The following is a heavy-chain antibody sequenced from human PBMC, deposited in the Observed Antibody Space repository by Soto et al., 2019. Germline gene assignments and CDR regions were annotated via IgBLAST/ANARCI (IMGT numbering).Heavy chain of an antibody. J-gene: IGHJ4*02. CDR2: TSFDGSNR. CDR3: AKDTCSGWYCSFDY. V-gene: IGHV3-30*18. CDR1: GFTISNYG. D-gene: IGHD6-13*01. Sequence: QVQLVESGGGVVQPGRSLRLSCAASGFTISNYGMHWVRQAPGKGLELVAATSFDGSNRYYADSVKGRFTMSRDNSTNTVCLQMNSLRAEDTAVYYCAKDTCSGWYCSFDYWGPGTLVTVSS.